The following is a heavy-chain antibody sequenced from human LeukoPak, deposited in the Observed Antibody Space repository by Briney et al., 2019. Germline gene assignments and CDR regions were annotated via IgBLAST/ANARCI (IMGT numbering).Heavy chain of an antibody. V-gene: IGHV3-48*03. J-gene: IGHJ3*02. CDR1: GFTFSSYE. CDR3: ARASRADAFDI. Sequence: GGSLRLSCAASGFTFSSYEMNWVRQAPGKGLEWVSYISSSGSTIYYADSVKGRFTISRDNAENSLYLQMNSLRAEDTAVYYCARASRADAFDIWGQGTMVTVSS. CDR2: ISSSGSTI.